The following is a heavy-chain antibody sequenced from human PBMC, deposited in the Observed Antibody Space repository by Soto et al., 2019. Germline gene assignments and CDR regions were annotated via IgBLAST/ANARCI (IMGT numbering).Heavy chain of an antibody. V-gene: IGHV3-30*02. J-gene: IGHJ5*02. CDR1: GFTFSRNN. Sequence: GGSLRLSXAASGFTFSRNNMHWVRQAPGKGLEWVGVIWYDGSLKYYADSVKGRFTISRDNSKNTLYLEMDSLRAEDTAVYYCAKALVVAQVTYNWLDPWGQGTLVTVSS. D-gene: IGHD2-15*01. CDR3: AKALVVAQVTYNWLDP. CDR2: IWYDGSLK.